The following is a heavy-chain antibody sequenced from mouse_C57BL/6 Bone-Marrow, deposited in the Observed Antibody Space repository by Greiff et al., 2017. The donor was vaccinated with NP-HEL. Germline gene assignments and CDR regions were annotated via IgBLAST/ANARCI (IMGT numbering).Heavy chain of an antibody. CDR1: GFTFSSYA. CDR3: ARVRYGNLFAY. V-gene: IGHV5-4*03. CDR2: ISDGGSYT. D-gene: IGHD2-1*01. Sequence: EVKLMESGGGLVKPGGSLKLSCAASGFTFSSYAMSWVRQTPEKTLEWVATISDGGSYTYYPDNVKGRFTISRDNAKNNLYLQMSHLKSEDTAMYYCARVRYGNLFAYWGQGTLVTVSA. J-gene: IGHJ3*01.